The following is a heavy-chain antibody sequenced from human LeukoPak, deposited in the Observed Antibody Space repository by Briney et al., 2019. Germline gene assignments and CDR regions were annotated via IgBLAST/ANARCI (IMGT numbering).Heavy chain of an antibody. Sequence: GGSLRLSCAASGFTFSSYWMSWVRQAPGKGLEWVAVISYDGSNKYYADSVKGRFTISRDNSKNTLYLQMNSLRAEDTAVYYCARASVAGTGKSDYWGQGTLVTVSS. V-gene: IGHV3-30*03. CDR2: ISYDGSNK. CDR1: GFTFSSYW. J-gene: IGHJ4*02. D-gene: IGHD6-19*01. CDR3: ARASVAGTGKSDY.